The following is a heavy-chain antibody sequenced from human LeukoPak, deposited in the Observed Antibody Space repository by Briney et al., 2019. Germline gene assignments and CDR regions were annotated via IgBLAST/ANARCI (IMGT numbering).Heavy chain of an antibody. J-gene: IGHJ4*02. Sequence: GESLKLSCQASGYSFTTYWIGWVGQLPGAGLEWMAIIYPGDSDIRYGPSFQGQVTLSADTSINTAYLQWSSLRASDTAMHYCVRPFSTYEPQGLDYWGQGTLVTVSS. V-gene: IGHV5-51*01. CDR3: VRPFSTYEPQGLDY. CDR1: GYSFTTYW. CDR2: IYPGDSDI. D-gene: IGHD2/OR15-2a*01.